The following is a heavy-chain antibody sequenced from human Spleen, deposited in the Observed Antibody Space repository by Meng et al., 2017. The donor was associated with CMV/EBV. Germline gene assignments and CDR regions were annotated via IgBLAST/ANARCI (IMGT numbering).Heavy chain of an antibody. V-gene: IGHV3-9*01. Sequence: SLKISCAASGFTFDDYAMHWVRQAPGKGLEWVSSINWNSGSTAYADSVRGRFTISRDKSKNTLYLQMNSLRAEDTALYYCASNPYTSGWYLYWGQGTLVTVSS. CDR2: INWNSGST. CDR1: GFTFDDYA. J-gene: IGHJ4*02. D-gene: IGHD6-19*01. CDR3: ASNPYTSGWYLY.